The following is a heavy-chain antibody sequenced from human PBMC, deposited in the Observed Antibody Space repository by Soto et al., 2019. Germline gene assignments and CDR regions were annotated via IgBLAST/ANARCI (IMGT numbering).Heavy chain of an antibody. V-gene: IGHV1-69*06. CDR2: IIPIFGTT. D-gene: IGHD3-22*01. Sequence: SVNVSCKSSGGTFGSDSITWVRQAPGQGLEWVGRIIPIFGTTNYAQNLQGRVTISADKSTLTSYMELHSLTSDDTALYYCARDRTDSGYYTNWLDPWGQGTQVTVSA. CDR3: ARDRTDSGYYTNWLDP. J-gene: IGHJ5*02. CDR1: GGTFGSDS.